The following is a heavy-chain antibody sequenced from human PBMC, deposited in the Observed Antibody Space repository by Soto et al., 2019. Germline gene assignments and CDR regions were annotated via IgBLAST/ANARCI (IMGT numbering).Heavy chain of an antibody. Sequence: SETLSLTCAVYGGSFSGYYWSWIRQPPGKGLEWIGEINHSGSTNYNPSLKSRVTISVDTSKNQFSLKLSSVTAADTAVYYCARGRIVVVVAATRRYGAFDIWGQGTMVTVSS. CDR1: GGSFSGYY. V-gene: IGHV4-34*01. CDR2: INHSGST. CDR3: ARGRIVVVVAATRRYGAFDI. J-gene: IGHJ3*02. D-gene: IGHD2-15*01.